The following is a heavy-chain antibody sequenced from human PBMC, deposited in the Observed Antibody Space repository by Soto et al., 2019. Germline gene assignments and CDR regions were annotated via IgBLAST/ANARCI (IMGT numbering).Heavy chain of an antibody. CDR2: ISIYNGNT. CDR3: APDLDYYGLDV. V-gene: IGHV1-18*01. Sequence: QVQLVQSGAEVKKPGASVKVSCKASGYTFTSYAISWVREAPGQGLEWMGWISIYNGNTTYPQKVQGRATMTADTSTSTAFMELRSLRSDDSSVYYCAPDLDYYGLDVWGQGTTVIVSS. CDR1: GYTFTSYA. J-gene: IGHJ6*02.